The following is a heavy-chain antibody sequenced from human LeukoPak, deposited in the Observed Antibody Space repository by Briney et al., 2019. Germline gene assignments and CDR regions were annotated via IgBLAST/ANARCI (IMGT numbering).Heavy chain of an antibody. V-gene: IGHV1-69*04. D-gene: IGHD5-12*01. J-gene: IGHJ4*02. CDR1: GCTFSSYA. CDR2: IIPILGIT. Sequence: WSSVTVSCKDSGCTFSSYAISWLRQAPGQGLDWMGRIIPILGITNYAQKFQGRVTITADKSTSTAYMELSSLRSEDTAVYYCARDPSGYDSYYFDYWGQGTLVTVSS. CDR3: ARDPSGYDSYYFDY.